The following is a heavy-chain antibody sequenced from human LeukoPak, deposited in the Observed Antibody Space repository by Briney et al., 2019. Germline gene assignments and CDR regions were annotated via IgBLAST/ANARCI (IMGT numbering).Heavy chain of an antibody. J-gene: IGHJ5*01. Sequence: GGSVKDSCKASRYTFTSYGISWVRQAPGQGLEGMGWIYDYNGKTNNAQKLQGRVTMPTDTSKSTAYMELRSLRSDDTAEYYCARDFYGSGSYFDCWRQGTLVTVSS. D-gene: IGHD3-10*01. V-gene: IGHV1-18*01. CDR3: ARDFYGSGSYFDC. CDR1: RYTFTSYG. CDR2: IYDYNGKT.